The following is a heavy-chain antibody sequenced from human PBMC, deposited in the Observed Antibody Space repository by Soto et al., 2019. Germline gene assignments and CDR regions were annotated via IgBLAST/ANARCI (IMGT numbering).Heavy chain of an antibody. D-gene: IGHD2-15*01. CDR2: ISGSGGST. Sequence: GSLRLSCAASGFTFSSYAMSWVRQAPGKGLEWVSAISGSGGSTYYADSVKGRFTISRDNSKNTLYLQMNSLRAEDTAVYYCAKDILRYCSGGSCYTRWGQGTLVTVSS. CDR3: AKDILRYCSGGSCYTR. V-gene: IGHV3-23*01. J-gene: IGHJ4*02. CDR1: GFTFSSYA.